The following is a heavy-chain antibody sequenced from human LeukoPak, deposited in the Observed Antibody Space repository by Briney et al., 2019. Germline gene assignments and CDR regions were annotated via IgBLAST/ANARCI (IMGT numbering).Heavy chain of an antibody. D-gene: IGHD1-26*01. V-gene: IGHV1-69*06. J-gene: IGHJ4*02. CDR3: AREARGELGYFDY. CDR2: IIPIFGTA. Sequence: SVKVSCKASGGTFSSHAISWVRQAPGQGLEWMGGIIPIFGTANYAQKFQGRVTITADKSTSTAYMELSSLRSEDTAVYYCAREARGELGYFDYWGQGTLVTVSS. CDR1: GGTFSSHA.